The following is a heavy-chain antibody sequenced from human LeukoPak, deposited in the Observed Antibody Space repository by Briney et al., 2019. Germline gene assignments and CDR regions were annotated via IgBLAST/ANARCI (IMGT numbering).Heavy chain of an antibody. CDR1: GGSISSSSYY. CDR2: IYYSGST. J-gene: IGHJ6*03. CDR3: ARSALPYYYYYMDV. Sequence: SETLSLTCTVSGGSISSSSYYWGWIRQPPGKGLEWIGSIYYSGSTYYNPSLKSRVTISVDTSKNQFSLKLSSVTAADTAVYYCARSALPYYYYYMDVWGKGTTVTVSS. V-gene: IGHV4-39*07. D-gene: IGHD2-15*01.